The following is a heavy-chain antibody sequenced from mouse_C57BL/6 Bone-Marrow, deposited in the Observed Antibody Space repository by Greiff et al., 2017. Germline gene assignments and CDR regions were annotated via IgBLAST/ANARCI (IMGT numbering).Heavy chain of an antibody. J-gene: IGHJ1*03. D-gene: IGHD2-1*01. V-gene: IGHV1-59*01. CDR2: IDPSDSYT. CDR3: ASPYGNYVHWYFDV. CDR1: GYTFTSYW. Sequence: VQLQQSGAELARPGTSVKLSCKASGYTFTSYWMHWVKQRPGQGLEWIGVIDPSDSYTNYNQKFKGKATLTVDTSSSTAYMQLSSLTSEDSAVYYCASPYGNYVHWYFDVWGTGTTVTVSS.